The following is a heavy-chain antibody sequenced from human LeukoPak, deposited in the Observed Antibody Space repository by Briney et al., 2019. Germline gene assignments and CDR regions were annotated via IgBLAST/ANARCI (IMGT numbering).Heavy chain of an antibody. CDR3: ARAWNFDY. J-gene: IGHJ4*02. CDR2: INPGDSDA. CDR1: GSSFTNYW. V-gene: IGHV5-51*01. Sequence: GESLKISCKGSGSSFTNYWIGWLRQMPGKGLEWMGIINPGDSDARYSPSFQGQVTISADKSISTAYLQLSSLKATDTAIFYCARAWNFDYWGQGTLVTVSS. D-gene: IGHD1-1*01.